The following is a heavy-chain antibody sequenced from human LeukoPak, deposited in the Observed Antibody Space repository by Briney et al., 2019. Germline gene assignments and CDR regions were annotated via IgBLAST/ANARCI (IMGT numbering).Heavy chain of an antibody. V-gene: IGHV3-11*05. J-gene: IGHJ5*02. CDR3: ARDNDCSGGSCGGWFDP. CDR2: ISSSSSYT. D-gene: IGHD2-15*01. Sequence: GGSLRLSGAASGFTFSDYYMNWIRQAPGKGLDWVSYISSSSSYTNYADSLKGRFTISRDNAKNSLYLQMNSMRAEDTAVYYCARDNDCSGGSCGGWFDPWGQGTLVTVPS. CDR1: GFTFSDYY.